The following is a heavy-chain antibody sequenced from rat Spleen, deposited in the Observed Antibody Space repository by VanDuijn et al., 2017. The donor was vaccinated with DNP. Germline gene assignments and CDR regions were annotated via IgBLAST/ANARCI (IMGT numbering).Heavy chain of an antibody. D-gene: IGHD1-6*01. CDR2: ISYEGSST. CDR3: SRHRGYTTDWAY. V-gene: IGHV5-22*01. Sequence: EVQLVESDGGLVQPGRSMKLSCAASGFTFSDYYMAWVRQAPKKGLEWVASISYEGSSTYYRDSVKGRFTISRDNAKNTQYLQMDSLRSEDTATYYGSRHRGYTTDWAYWGQGVMVTVSS. J-gene: IGHJ2*01. CDR1: GFTFSDYY.